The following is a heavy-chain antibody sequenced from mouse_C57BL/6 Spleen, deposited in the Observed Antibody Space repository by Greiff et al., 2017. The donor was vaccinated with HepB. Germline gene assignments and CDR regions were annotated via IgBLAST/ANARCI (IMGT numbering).Heavy chain of an antibody. V-gene: IGHV1-50*01. CDR1: GYTFTSYW. Sequence: QVQLQQPGAELVKPGASVKLSCKASGYTFTSYWMQWVKQRPGQGLEWIGEIDPSDSYTNYNQKFKGKATLTVDTSSSTAYMQLSSLTSEDSAVYYCARNQITTVVAGYFDYWGQGTTLTVSS. D-gene: IGHD1-1*01. CDR3: ARNQITTVVAGYFDY. J-gene: IGHJ2*01. CDR2: IDPSDSYT.